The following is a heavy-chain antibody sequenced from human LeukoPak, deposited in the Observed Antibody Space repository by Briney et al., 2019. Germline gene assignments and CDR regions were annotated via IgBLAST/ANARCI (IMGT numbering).Heavy chain of an antibody. V-gene: IGHV1-2*02. J-gene: IGHJ4*02. CDR2: INPNSGDT. Sequence: ASVKVSCKAFGYTFTDYSMHWVRQAPVQGLEWMGWINPNSGDTDYAQKFQGRVTMTRVTSISTAYLEVTRVTSDDTAVYFCVRHMRAAADAGGWGQGTLVTVSS. CDR1: GYTFTDYS. CDR3: VRHMRAAADAGG. D-gene: IGHD2-2*01.